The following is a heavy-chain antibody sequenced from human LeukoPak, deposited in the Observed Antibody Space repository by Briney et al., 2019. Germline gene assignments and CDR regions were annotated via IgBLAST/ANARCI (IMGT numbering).Heavy chain of an antibody. CDR1: GFTFSSYW. J-gene: IGHJ4*02. D-gene: IGHD3-22*01. Sequence: HPGGSLRLSCAASGFTFSSYWMHWVRQAPGKGPVWVARIRNDGSSTDYADSVKGRFTIPRDNAKNTLYLQMNSLRAEDTAVYYCAREQGYYSVPGYWGQGTLVTVSS. CDR3: AREQGYYSVPGY. CDR2: IRNDGSST. V-gene: IGHV3-74*01.